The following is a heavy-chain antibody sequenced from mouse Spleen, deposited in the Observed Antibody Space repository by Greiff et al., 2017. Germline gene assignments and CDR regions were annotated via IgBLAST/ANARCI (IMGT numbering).Heavy chain of an antibody. CDR2: IYPGSGNT. CDR1: GYTFTDYY. Sequence: QVQLQQSGAELVRPGASVKLSCKASGYTFTDYYINWVKQRPGQGLEWIARIYPGSGNTYYNEKFKGKATLTAEKSSSTAYMQLSSLTSEDSAVYFCARSEYYGIAYWGQGTPVTVSA. J-gene: IGHJ3*01. D-gene: IGHD1-1*01. V-gene: IGHV1-76*01. CDR3: ARSEYYGIAY.